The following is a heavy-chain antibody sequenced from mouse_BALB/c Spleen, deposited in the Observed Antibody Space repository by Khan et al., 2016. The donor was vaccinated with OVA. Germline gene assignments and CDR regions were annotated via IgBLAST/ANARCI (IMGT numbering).Heavy chain of an antibody. CDR3: ARSRGVLRYGGYFDV. Sequence: LVESGPELKKPGETVKISCKASGYTFTNYGVNWVKQAPEKGLKWMGWINTNTGETTYGDDFKGRFAFSLETSASTAYLQINRLKNEDMAKYFCARSRGVLRYGGYFDVWGAGTTVTVSS. CDR2: INTNTGET. J-gene: IGHJ1*01. V-gene: IGHV9-1*02. D-gene: IGHD1-1*01. CDR1: GYTFTNYG.